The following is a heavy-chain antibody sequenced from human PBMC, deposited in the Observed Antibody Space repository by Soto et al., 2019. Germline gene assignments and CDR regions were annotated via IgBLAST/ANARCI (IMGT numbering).Heavy chain of an antibody. Sequence: QVKLVQSGTEVKQPGASMKVSCKASGYSFATSSISWVRQAPGQGLEWMGWISAYNGNTNYDQKLQDRVTMTTETSTSTAYLELRNLRSDDTAVYYCARAGQYYDSSGYANWGQGTLVTVSS. CDR1: GYSFATSS. CDR2: ISAYNGNT. J-gene: IGHJ4*02. V-gene: IGHV1-18*01. CDR3: ARAGQYYDSSGYAN. D-gene: IGHD3-22*01.